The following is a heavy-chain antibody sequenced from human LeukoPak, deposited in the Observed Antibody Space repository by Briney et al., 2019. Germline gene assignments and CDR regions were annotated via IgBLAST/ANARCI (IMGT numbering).Heavy chain of an antibody. V-gene: IGHV4-59*08. J-gene: IGHJ4*02. Sequence: PSETLSLTCTVSGGSISSYYWSWIRQPPGKGLEWIGYIYYSGSTNYNPSLKSRVTISVDTSKNQFSLKLSSVTAADTAVYYCATSREVTLFDYWGQGTLVTVSS. CDR2: IYYSGST. CDR1: GGSISSYY. D-gene: IGHD5-18*01. CDR3: ATSREVTLFDY.